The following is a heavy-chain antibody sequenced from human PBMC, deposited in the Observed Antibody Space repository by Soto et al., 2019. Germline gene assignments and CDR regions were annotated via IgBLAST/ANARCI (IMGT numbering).Heavy chain of an antibody. CDR1: GFTFSSYG. CDR3: AREGTYCSGGSCYSYYYYYYGMDV. D-gene: IGHD2-15*01. CDR2: IWYDGSNK. Sequence: GGSLRLSCAASGFTFSSYGMHWVRQAPGKGLEWVAVIWYDGSNKYYADSVKGRFTISRDNSKNTLYLQMNSLRAEDTAVYYCAREGTYCSGGSCYSYYYYYYGMDVWGQGTTVTVSS. V-gene: IGHV3-33*01. J-gene: IGHJ6*02.